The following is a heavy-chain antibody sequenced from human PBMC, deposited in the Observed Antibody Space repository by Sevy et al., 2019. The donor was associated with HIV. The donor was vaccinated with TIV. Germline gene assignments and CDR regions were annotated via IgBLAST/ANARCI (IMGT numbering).Heavy chain of an antibody. D-gene: IGHD3-22*01. Sequence: GGSLRLSCAASGFDFSTYDMHWARQAPGKGLEWVAFISFDGSDKWYGDSVKGRFTISRDNSKNTLYVQMNTLRDEDTAVYYCAKRERSYYDSSGNYDAFDVWGQGTLVTVSS. CDR2: ISFDGSDK. J-gene: IGHJ3*01. CDR3: AKRERSYYDSSGNYDAFDV. CDR1: GFDFSTYD. V-gene: IGHV3-33*03.